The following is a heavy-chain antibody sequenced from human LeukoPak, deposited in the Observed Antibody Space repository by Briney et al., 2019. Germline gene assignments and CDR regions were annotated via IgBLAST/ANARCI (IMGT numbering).Heavy chain of an antibody. CDR2: IDPRDSDT. CDR3: ARPQPQAAGNPLTA. CDR1: GYTFTTYW. V-gene: IGHV5-10-1*01. D-gene: IGHD6-13*01. Sequence: GESLKISCKGSGYTFTTYWIAWVRQMPGKGLEWMGMIDPRDSDTNYSPSFQGHVTISADKSISTAYLQWSSLKTSDTAMYYCARPQPQAAGNPLTAWGQGTLVTVSS. J-gene: IGHJ5*02.